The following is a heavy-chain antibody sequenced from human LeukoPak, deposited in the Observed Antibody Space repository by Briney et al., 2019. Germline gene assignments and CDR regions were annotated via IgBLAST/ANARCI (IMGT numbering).Heavy chain of an antibody. D-gene: IGHD6-13*01. J-gene: IGHJ6*03. Sequence: GGSLRLSCAASGFTFSSYGMHWVRQAPGKGLEWVAFIRYDGSNKYYADSVKGRFTISRDNSKNTLDLQMNSLRAEDTAVYYCAKEGTRYSSSWYYYYYMDVWGKGTTVTVSS. CDR3: AKEGTRYSSSWYYYYYMDV. CDR2: IRYDGSNK. CDR1: GFTFSSYG. V-gene: IGHV3-30*02.